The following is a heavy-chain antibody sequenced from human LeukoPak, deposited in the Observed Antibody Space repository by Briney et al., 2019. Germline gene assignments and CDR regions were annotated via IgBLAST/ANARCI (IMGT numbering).Heavy chain of an antibody. Sequence: SETLSLTCAVYGGSFSGYYWSWIRQPPGKGLEWIGEINHSGSTNYNPSLKSRVTISVDTSKNQFSLKLSSVTAADTAVYYCARGQRGYSYGYYYYYYMDVWGKGTTATVSS. D-gene: IGHD5-18*01. CDR1: GGSFSGYY. CDR2: INHSGST. V-gene: IGHV4-34*01. J-gene: IGHJ6*03. CDR3: ARGQRGYSYGYYYYYYMDV.